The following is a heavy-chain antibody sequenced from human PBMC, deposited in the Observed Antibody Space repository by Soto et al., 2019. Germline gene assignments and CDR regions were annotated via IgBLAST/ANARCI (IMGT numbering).Heavy chain of an antibody. CDR3: AKVPNTYYYDSSGPYDAFNI. J-gene: IGHJ3*02. CDR2: ISGSGGST. D-gene: IGHD3-22*01. V-gene: IGHV3-23*01. CDR1: GFTFSSYA. Sequence: EVKLLESGGGLVQPGGSLRLSCAASGFTFSSYAMSWVRQAPGKGLEWVSAISGSGGSTYYADSVKGRFTISRDNSKNTLYLQMNSLRAEDTAVYYCAKVPNTYYYDSSGPYDAFNIWGQGTMVTVSS.